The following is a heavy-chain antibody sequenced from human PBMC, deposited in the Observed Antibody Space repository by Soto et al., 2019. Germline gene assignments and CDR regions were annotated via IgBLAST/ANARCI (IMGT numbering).Heavy chain of an antibody. J-gene: IGHJ4*02. D-gene: IGHD5-12*01. V-gene: IGHV1-18*01. CDR2: INADNGNT. Sequence: ASVKVSCKASGYTFRSYGISWVRQAPGQGPEWMGWINADNGNTQYPQKFQGKVTMTTDTSANTAYMELSSLTSDDTTEYYCARSGPDYYFDLWGQGTLVTVSS. CDR1: GYTFRSYG. CDR3: ARSGPDYYFDL.